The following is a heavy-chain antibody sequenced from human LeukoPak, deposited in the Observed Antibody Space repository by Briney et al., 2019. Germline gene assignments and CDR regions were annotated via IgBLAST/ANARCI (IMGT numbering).Heavy chain of an antibody. V-gene: IGHV4-30-2*01. Sequence: SETLSLTCTVSGGSISSGDYYWSWIRQPPGKGLEWIGYIYHSGSTYYNPSLKSRVTISVDRSKNQFSLKLSSVTAADTAVYYCAREAMPFDYWGQGTLVTVSS. CDR2: IYHSGST. J-gene: IGHJ4*02. D-gene: IGHD2-2*01. CDR3: AREAMPFDY. CDR1: GGSISSGDYY.